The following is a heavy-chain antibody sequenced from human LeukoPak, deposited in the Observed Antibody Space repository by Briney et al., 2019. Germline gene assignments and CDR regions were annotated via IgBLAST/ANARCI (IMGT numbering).Heavy chain of an antibody. CDR1: GFTFSSYA. J-gene: IGHJ4*02. CDR2: ISGSGART. V-gene: IGHV3-23*01. D-gene: IGHD6-6*01. CDR3: AKRSSPGLFDY. Sequence: PGGSLRLSCAASGFTFSSYAMSWVRQAPGKGLEWVSAISGSGARTYYADSVKRRFTISRDNSKNTLYLQMNSLRAEDTAVYYCAKRSSPGLFDYWGQGTLVTVSS.